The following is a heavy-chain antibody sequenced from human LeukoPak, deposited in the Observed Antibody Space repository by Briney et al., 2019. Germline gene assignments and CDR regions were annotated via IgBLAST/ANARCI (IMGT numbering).Heavy chain of an antibody. D-gene: IGHD3-3*01. Sequence: GGSLRLSCAASGFTFSNYAMSWVRQAPGKGLEWVSATIGSGYNTYYADSVKGRFAISRDSSKNTLYLQMNSLRAEDTAVYYCARATYYDFWSGYLLWGQGTLVTVSS. J-gene: IGHJ4*02. CDR1: GFTFSNYA. V-gene: IGHV3-23*01. CDR2: TIGSGYNT. CDR3: ARATYYDFWSGYLL.